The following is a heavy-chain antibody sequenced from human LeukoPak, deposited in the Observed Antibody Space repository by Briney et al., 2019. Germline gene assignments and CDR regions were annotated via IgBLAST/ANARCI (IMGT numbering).Heavy chain of an antibody. J-gene: IGHJ4*02. CDR1: GYTFTGYY. CDR3: ASGDDILIAYCHPNGVY. Sequence: ASVKVSCKASGYTFTGYYMRWVRQAPGQGLESMGWSNPNSGGTNYAQKFQGRVTMTRDTSISTAYMELSRLRSDDTAVYYCASGDDILIAYCHPNGVYCGQGTLVTVSS. D-gene: IGHD3-9*01. V-gene: IGHV1-2*02. CDR2: SNPNSGGT.